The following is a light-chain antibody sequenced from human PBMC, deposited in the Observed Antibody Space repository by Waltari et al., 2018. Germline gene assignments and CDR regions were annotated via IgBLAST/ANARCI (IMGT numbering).Light chain of an antibody. J-gene: IGLJ3*02. CDR1: SGPSSNI. CDR3: QTGGHGTWV. Sequence: QLVLTQSPSPSASLGASVKLTCTLSSGPSSNIIASLQQQPEKGPRYLMTVNSDGSHSKGDEIPDRFSGSSSGAERYLPIASLQSEDEADYYCQTGGHGTWVFGGGTKLTVL. CDR2: VNSDGSH. V-gene: IGLV4-69*01.